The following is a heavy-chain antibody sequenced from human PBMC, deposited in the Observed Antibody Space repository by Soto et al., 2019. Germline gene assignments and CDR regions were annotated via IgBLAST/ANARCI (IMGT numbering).Heavy chain of an antibody. V-gene: IGHV1-69*01. J-gene: IGHJ3*02. CDR2: IIPIFGTA. CDR3: AREEYYYDSSGYQDAFDI. Sequence: QVQLVQSGAEGKKPGSSVKVSCKASGGTFSSYAISWVRQAPGQGLEWMGGIIPIFGTANYAQKFQGRVTITADESTSTAYMELSSLRSEDTAVYYCAREEYYYDSSGYQDAFDIWGQGTMVTVSS. CDR1: GGTFSSYA. D-gene: IGHD3-22*01.